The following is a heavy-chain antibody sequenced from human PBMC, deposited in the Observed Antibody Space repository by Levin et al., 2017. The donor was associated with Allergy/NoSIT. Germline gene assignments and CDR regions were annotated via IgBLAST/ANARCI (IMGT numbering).Heavy chain of an antibody. CDR2: ITSSSLYT. CDR1: GFTFSIYT. D-gene: IGHD6-6*01. J-gene: IGHJ4*02. CDR3: AVATRQAFDY. V-gene: IGHV3-21*01. Sequence: SCAASGFTFSIYTMNWVRQAPGKGLEWVSSITSSSLYTDYADSVKGRFTISRDNAKNSLYLQMNSLRAEDTAVYYCAVATRQAFDYWGQGTLVTVSS.